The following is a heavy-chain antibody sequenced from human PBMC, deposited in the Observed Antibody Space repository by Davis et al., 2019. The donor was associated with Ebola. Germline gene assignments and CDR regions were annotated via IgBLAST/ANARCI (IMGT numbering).Heavy chain of an antibody. J-gene: IGHJ6*02. D-gene: IGHD3-9*01. CDR2: INPNSGGT. Sequence: ASVKVSCKASGYTFTSYYIHWVRQAPGQGLEWMGWINPNSGGTNYAQKLQGRVTMTTDTSTSTAYMELRSLRSDDTAVYYCARDGQRNQYYDVLTGYHYYSMDVWGQGTTVTVSS. V-gene: IGHV1-2*02. CDR1: GYTFTSYY. CDR3: ARDGQRNQYYDVLTGYHYYSMDV.